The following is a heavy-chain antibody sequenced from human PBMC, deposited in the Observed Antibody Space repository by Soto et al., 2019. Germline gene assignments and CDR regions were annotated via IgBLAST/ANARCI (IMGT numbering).Heavy chain of an antibody. Sequence: QLQLQESGPGLVKPSETLSLTCTVSGGSVSSSGSHYWGWIHRPPGRGLEWIGRMYPSGSTYSNPSLKSRVIISVDTSKNQFSLKLNSVTAADTAVYYCGRAPDSWAQGTLVTVSS. CDR1: GGSVSSSGSHY. V-gene: IGHV4-39*01. CDR2: MYPSGST. J-gene: IGHJ4*02. CDR3: GRAPDS.